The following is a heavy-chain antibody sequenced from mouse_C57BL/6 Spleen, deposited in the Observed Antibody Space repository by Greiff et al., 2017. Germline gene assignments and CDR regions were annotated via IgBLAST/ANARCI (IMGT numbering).Heavy chain of an antibody. Sequence: QVQLQQSGAELVRPGTSVKVSCKASGYAFTNYLIEWVKQRPGQGLEWIGVINPGSGGTNYNEKFKGKATLTADKSSSTAYMQLSSLTSEDSAVYYCARKYYGSSGDYWGQGTTLTVSS. V-gene: IGHV1-54*01. CDR3: ARKYYGSSGDY. J-gene: IGHJ2*01. CDR2: INPGSGGT. D-gene: IGHD1-1*01. CDR1: GYAFTNYL.